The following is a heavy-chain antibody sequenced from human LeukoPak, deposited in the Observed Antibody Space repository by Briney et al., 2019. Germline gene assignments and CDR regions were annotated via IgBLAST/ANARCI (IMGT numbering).Heavy chain of an antibody. CDR2: ISGSGGST. Sequence: GGSLRLSCAASGFTFSSYAMSWVRQAPGKGLEWVSAISGSGGSTYYADSVKGRFTISRDNSKNTLYLQMNSLRAEDTAVYYCVKPPPISSSWQVFDYWGQGTLVTVSS. V-gene: IGHV3-23*01. J-gene: IGHJ4*02. D-gene: IGHD6-13*01. CDR3: VKPPPISSSWQVFDY. CDR1: GFTFSSYA.